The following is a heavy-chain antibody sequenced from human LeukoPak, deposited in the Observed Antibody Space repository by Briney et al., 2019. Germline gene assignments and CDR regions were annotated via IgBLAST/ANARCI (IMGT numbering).Heavy chain of an antibody. CDR2: ISGSGGST. CDR1: GFTLGSYA. D-gene: IGHD6-19*01. V-gene: IGHV3-23*01. J-gene: IGHJ4*02. CDR3: AKEWQWLVLLNFDY. Sequence: PGGSLRPSCAASGFTLGSYAMSWVRQAPGKGLEWVSAISGSGGSTYYADSVKGRFTISRDNSKNTLYLQMNSLRAEDTAVYYCAKEWQWLVLLNFDYWGQGTLVTVSS.